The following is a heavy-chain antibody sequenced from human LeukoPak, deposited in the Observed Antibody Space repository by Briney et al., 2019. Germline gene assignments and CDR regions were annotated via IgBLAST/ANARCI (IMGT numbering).Heavy chain of an antibody. CDR1: GFTFSNYW. Sequence: GGSLRLSCAASGFTFSNYWMSWVRQAPGKGLEWVANIKQDGSEKYYMDSVKGRFTISRDNAKNSLYLQMNSLRAEDTAVYYCARYSGSYEVNYYYYYGMDVWGQGTTVTVSS. D-gene: IGHD1-26*01. J-gene: IGHJ6*02. CDR2: IKQDGSEK. CDR3: ARYSGSYEVNYYYYYGMDV. V-gene: IGHV3-7*03.